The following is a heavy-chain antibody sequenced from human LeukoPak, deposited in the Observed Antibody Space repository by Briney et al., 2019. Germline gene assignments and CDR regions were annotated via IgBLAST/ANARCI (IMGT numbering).Heavy chain of an antibody. CDR2: ISYDGSNK. V-gene: IGHV3-30*18. CDR1: GFTFSSYA. D-gene: IGHD3-10*01. CDR3: AKDLFVTMVRGAPHWFDP. Sequence: PGGSLRLSCAASGFTFSSYAMHWVRQAPGKGLEWVAVISYDGSNKYYADSVKGRFTISRGNSKNTLYLQMNSLRAEDTAVYYCAKDLFVTMVRGAPHWFDPWGQGTLVTVSS. J-gene: IGHJ5*02.